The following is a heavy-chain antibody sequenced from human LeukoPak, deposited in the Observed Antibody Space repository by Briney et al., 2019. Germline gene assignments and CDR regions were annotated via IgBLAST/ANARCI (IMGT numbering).Heavy chain of an antibody. CDR2: INPNSGGT. V-gene: IGHV1-2*02. CDR3: ARAWPRIVVVPAAHHLDY. CDR1: GYTFTGYY. D-gene: IGHD2-2*01. J-gene: IGHJ4*02. Sequence: ASVKVSCKASGYTFTGYYMHWVRQAPGQGLEWMGWINPNSGGTNYAQKFQGRVTMTRDTSISTAYMELSRLRSDDTAVYYCARAWPRIVVVPAAHHLDYWGQGTLVTVSS.